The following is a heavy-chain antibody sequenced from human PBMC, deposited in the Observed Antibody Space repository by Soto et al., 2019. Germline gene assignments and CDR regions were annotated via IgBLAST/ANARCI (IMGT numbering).Heavy chain of an antibody. CDR2: ISAYNGNT. V-gene: IGHV1-18*01. Sequence: QVQLVQSGAEVKKPGASVKVSCKASGYTFTSYGITWVRQAPGQGLEWMGWISAYNGNTNYAEKLQGRVTMTTDTSTSIAYMELRSLRSGDTAVYYCARDAPTIAAQDDYWGQGTLVTVSS. CDR1: GYTFTSYG. D-gene: IGHD6-13*01. J-gene: IGHJ4*02. CDR3: ARDAPTIAAQDDY.